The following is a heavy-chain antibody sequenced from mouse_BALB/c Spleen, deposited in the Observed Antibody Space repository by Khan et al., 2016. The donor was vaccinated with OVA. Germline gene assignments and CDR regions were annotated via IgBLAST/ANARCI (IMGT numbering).Heavy chain of an antibody. V-gene: IGHV2-6-1*01. Sequence: QVQLKESEPGLVAPSQSLSITCTISGFSLKNNGVHWVRQPQGKGLEWLVVISSDGSTNHNSALKSRLTISKDNSKSQVFLKMNSLQTDDTAMYFCARQPYYHYNIMDYWGQGTSVTVSS. CDR1: GFSLKNNG. J-gene: IGHJ4*01. CDR2: ISSDGST. CDR3: ARQPYYHYNIMDY. D-gene: IGHD2-10*01.